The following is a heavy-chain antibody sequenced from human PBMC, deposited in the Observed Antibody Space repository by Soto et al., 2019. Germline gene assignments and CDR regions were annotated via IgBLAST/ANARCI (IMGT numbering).Heavy chain of an antibody. CDR2: IYPDDSDI. CDR1: GYSFTSYW. Sequence: GESLKISCKGSGYSFTSYWIGWVRQMPGKGLEWMGIIYPDDSDIRYSPSFRGQVTISADKSISTAYLQWSSLRASDTATYYCARHVDFLTDYRHYYYMDVWGKGTTVTVSS. J-gene: IGHJ6*03. V-gene: IGHV5-51*01. CDR3: ARHVDFLTDYRHYYYMDV. D-gene: IGHD3-9*01.